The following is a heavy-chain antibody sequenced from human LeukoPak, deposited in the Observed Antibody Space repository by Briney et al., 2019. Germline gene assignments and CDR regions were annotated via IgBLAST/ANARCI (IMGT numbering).Heavy chain of an antibody. D-gene: IGHD5-18*01. Sequence: PGGFLRLSCAASGFTFSSYGMHWVRQAPGKGLEWVAVIWYDGSNEYYADSVKGRFTISRDNSKNTLYLQMNSLRAEDTAVYYCARGYSYGSYYFDYWGQGTLVTVSS. J-gene: IGHJ4*02. CDR2: IWYDGSNE. V-gene: IGHV3-33*01. CDR1: GFTFSSYG. CDR3: ARGYSYGSYYFDY.